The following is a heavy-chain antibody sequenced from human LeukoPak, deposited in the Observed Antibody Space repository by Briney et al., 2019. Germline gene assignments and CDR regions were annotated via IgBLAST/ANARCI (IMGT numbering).Heavy chain of an antibody. J-gene: IGHJ4*02. Sequence: TSETLSLTCTVSGDSTSNFYWNWIRQPPGKGLEWIGYISYSGSTNSNPSLKSRVTISLDTSKNQFSLKLSSVTAADTAVYYCAGHHPRNTVDFWGQGTLVTVSS. CDR1: GDSTSNFY. V-gene: IGHV4-59*08. CDR2: ISYSGST. CDR3: AGHHPRNTVDF. D-gene: IGHD2/OR15-2a*01.